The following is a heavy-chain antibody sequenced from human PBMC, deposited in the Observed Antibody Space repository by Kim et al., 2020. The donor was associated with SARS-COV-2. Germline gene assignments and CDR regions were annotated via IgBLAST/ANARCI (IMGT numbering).Heavy chain of an antibody. D-gene: IGHD2-2*01. Sequence: GGSLRLSCAASGFTFDDYAMHWVRQAPGKGLEWVSGISWNSGSIGYADSVKGRFTISRDNAKNSLYLQMNSLRAEDTALYYCAKDGGYCSSTSCYATRWYFDLWGRGTLVTVSS. CDR1: GFTFDDYA. CDR2: ISWNSGSI. V-gene: IGHV3-9*01. J-gene: IGHJ2*01. CDR3: AKDGGYCSSTSCYATRWYFDL.